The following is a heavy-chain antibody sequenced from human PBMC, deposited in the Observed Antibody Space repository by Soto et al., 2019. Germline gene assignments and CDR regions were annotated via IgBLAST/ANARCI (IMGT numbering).Heavy chain of an antibody. J-gene: IGHJ6*02. V-gene: IGHV5-10-1*01. CDR1: GYSFTSYW. D-gene: IGHD2-15*01. CDR2: IDPSDSYT. Sequence: GESLKISCKGSGYSFTSYWISWVRQMPGKCLEWMWMIDPSDSYTKYSPSFQGHVTISADKSISTAYLQLSSLKASDTAMYYCASPFRRGYCSGGSCYPGYYYYGMDVWGQGTTVTVSS. CDR3: ASPFRRGYCSGGSCYPGYYYYGMDV.